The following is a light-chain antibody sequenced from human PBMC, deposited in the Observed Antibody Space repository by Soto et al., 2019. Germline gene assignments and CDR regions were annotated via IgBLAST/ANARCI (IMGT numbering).Light chain of an antibody. CDR3: CSYAGDSTWV. J-gene: IGLJ3*02. Sequence: QSALTQPASVSGSPGQSITISCTGTSSDVGNYNLVSWYQQHPGEAPKLMIYEGTKRPLGVSNRFSGSKFGNTASLTISGLQAEDEVDYYCCSYAGDSTWVFGGGTKLTVL. V-gene: IGLV2-23*01. CDR2: EGT. CDR1: SSDVGNYNL.